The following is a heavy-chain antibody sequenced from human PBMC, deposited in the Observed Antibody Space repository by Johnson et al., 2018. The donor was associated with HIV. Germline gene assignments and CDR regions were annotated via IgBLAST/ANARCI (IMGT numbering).Heavy chain of an antibody. J-gene: IGHJ3*02. V-gene: IGHV3-11*04. Sequence: QVQLVESGGGLVKPGGSLRLSCAASGFTFSDYYMSWIRQAPGKGLEWVSYISSSGTTKFYADSVKGRFTISRDNAKNSLYLQMNCLRAEDTAVYFCASGFYYGSGSYDGAFDIWGQGTMVTVSS. CDR2: ISSSGTTK. CDR3: ASGFYYGSGSYDGAFDI. CDR1: GFTFSDYY. D-gene: IGHD3-10*01.